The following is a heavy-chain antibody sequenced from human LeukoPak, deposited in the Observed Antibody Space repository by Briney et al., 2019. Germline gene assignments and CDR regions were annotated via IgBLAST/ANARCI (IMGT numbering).Heavy chain of an antibody. V-gene: IGHV4-38-2*02. D-gene: IGHD1-7*01. CDR2: MYYRGNT. J-gene: IGHJ4*02. CDR1: GYSISSGYY. CDR3: ARLYGNYQNYFDY. Sequence: SETLSLTCTVSGYSISSGYYWGWIRQPPGKGLEWVGHMYYRGNTFYNPSLKSRVTISVDTSKNQFSLKLRSVTAADTAVYYCARLYGNYQNYFDYWGQGTLVTVSS.